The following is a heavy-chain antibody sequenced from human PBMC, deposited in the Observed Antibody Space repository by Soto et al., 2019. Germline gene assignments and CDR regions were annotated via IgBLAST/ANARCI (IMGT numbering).Heavy chain of an antibody. J-gene: IGHJ4*02. CDR1: EFTFSSYW. CDR3: ARVGTMVNYLDY. CDR2: IKKDGSEK. Sequence: GGSLRLSCAASEFTFSSYWMSWVRQAPGKGLEWVANIKKDGSEKYYVDSVKGRFTISRDNAKNSLYLQMNSLRAEDTAVYFCARVGTMVNYLDYWGQGTLVTVSS. V-gene: IGHV3-7*01. D-gene: IGHD3-10*01.